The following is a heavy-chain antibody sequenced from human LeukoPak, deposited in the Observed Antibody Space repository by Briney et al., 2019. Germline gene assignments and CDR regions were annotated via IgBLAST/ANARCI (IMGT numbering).Heavy chain of an antibody. CDR1: GFTFSNAW. J-gene: IGHJ4*02. Sequence: GGPLRLSCAASGFTFSNAWMSWVRQAPGKGLLWVSRINPDGSDPTYADSVKGRFTISRDNAMNTLYLQMNSLRAEDSAVYFCAGLPDPGWGQGTLVTVSS. CDR3: AGLPDPG. CDR2: INPDGSDP. V-gene: IGHV3-74*03.